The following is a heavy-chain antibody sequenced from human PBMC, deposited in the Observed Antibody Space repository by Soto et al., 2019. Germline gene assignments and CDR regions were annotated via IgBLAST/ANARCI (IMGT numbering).Heavy chain of an antibody. CDR2: IRSKANSYAT. V-gene: IGHV3-73*01. D-gene: IGHD6-6*01. CDR1: GFTFSGSA. CDR3: TRLKQLVYPDYYGMDV. J-gene: IGHJ6*02. Sequence: GGSLRLSCAASGFTFSGSAMHWVRQASGKGLEWVGRIRSKANSYATAYAASVKGRFTISRDDSKNTAYLQMNSLKTEDTAVYYCTRLKQLVYPDYYGMDVWGQGTTVTAP.